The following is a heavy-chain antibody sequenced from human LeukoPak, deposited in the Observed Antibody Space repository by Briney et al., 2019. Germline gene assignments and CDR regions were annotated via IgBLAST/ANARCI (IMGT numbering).Heavy chain of an antibody. CDR3: AKAKYGDYAFDY. J-gene: IGHJ4*02. CDR2: ISGSGGST. V-gene: IGHV3-23*01. CDR1: GFTLSSYA. Sequence: TGGSLRLSCAASGFTLSSYAMSWLRQAPGKGLEGVSAISGSGGSTYYAHSVKGRFTISRDNSKNTLYLQMNRLRAEDTAVYYCAKAKYGDYAFDYWGQGTLVTVSS. D-gene: IGHD4-17*01.